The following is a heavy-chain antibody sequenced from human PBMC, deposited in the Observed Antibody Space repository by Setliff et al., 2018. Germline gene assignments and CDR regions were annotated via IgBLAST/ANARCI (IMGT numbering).Heavy chain of an antibody. D-gene: IGHD6-19*01. J-gene: IGHJ4*02. V-gene: IGHV1-18*01. CDR3: VRSSAPQVVLAADFDF. CDR1: GYTFAKYG. Sequence: GASVKVSCKAFGYTFAKYGTSWVRQAPGQGLEWMGCISPYNGNTNYAQKFQDRVTMTIDTSATTVYMELQSLRSDDTAVYYCVRSSAPQVVLAADFDFWGQGTPVTVSS. CDR2: ISPYNGNT.